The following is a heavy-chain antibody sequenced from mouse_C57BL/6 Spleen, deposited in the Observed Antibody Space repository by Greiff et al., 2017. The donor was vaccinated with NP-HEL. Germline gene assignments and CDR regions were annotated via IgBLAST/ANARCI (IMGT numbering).Heavy chain of an antibody. CDR3: ARRGDSSGPAWFAD. CDR1: GYTFTSYW. J-gene: IGHJ3*01. Sequence: QVQLQQPGAELVMPGASVKLSCKASGYTFTSYWMHWVKQRPGQGLEWIGEIDPSDSYTNYNQKFKGKSTLTVDKSSSTAYMQLSSLTSEDSAVYYCARRGDSSGPAWFADWGKGTLVTVSA. V-gene: IGHV1-69*01. D-gene: IGHD3-2*02. CDR2: IDPSDSYT.